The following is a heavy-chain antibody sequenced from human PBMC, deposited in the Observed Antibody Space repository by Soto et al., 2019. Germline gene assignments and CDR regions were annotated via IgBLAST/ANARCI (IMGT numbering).Heavy chain of an antibody. CDR3: AGEDGDTAMVWGGMDV. D-gene: IGHD5-18*01. CDR1: GGTFSSYA. Sequence: QVQLVQSGAEVKKPGSSVKVSCKASGGTFSSYAISWVRQAPGQGLEWMGGIIPIFGTANYAQKFQGRVTITAAKSTSTAHMELSSLRSEETAVYYCAGEDGDTAMVWGGMDVWGQGTTVTVSS. CDR2: IIPIFGTA. J-gene: IGHJ6*02. V-gene: IGHV1-69*06.